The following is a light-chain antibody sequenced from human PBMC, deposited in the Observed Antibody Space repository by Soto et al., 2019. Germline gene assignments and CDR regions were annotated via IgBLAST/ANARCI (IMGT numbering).Light chain of an antibody. J-gene: IGKJ1*01. CDR2: GAA. Sequence: EIVLTQSPGTLSLSPGERATLSCRANQSISHYLAWYQQKPGQSPRLLIYGAASRAIGIPDRFTGSGSGTDFTLTISRLEPEDFAVYYCQQYVSSPWAFGQGTKVEI. CDR1: QSISHY. V-gene: IGKV3-20*01. CDR3: QQYVSSPWA.